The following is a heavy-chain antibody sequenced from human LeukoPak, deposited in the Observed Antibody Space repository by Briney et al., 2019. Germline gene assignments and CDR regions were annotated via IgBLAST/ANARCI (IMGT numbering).Heavy chain of an antibody. V-gene: IGHV1-69*06. J-gene: IGHJ4*02. CDR3: ARGDYYDSNGVVEY. Sequence: ASVTVSFKASVGTFTMDVISGVRQAPGQGLAWMGRIIPIFGTPNYAQKFQGRVTISADKSTNTAYMEVTSLRYEDTAGYSCARGDYYDSNGVVEYWGQGTLVTVSS. CDR1: VGTFTMDV. CDR2: IIPIFGTP. D-gene: IGHD3-22*01.